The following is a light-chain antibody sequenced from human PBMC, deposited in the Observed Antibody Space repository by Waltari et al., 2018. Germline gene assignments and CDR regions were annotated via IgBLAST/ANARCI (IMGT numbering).Light chain of an antibody. CDR3: GTWDSRLSAGEV. Sequence: QSVLTQPPSVSAAAGQRVTISCSGSRSNIGNNYVAWYQQLPGAAPRLLIYDNNKRPSQISDRFSVSKSGTSATLGITGLRTGDEAVYYCGTWDSRLSAGEVFGGGTKLTVL. J-gene: IGLJ2*01. CDR1: RSNIGNNY. CDR2: DNN. V-gene: IGLV1-51*01.